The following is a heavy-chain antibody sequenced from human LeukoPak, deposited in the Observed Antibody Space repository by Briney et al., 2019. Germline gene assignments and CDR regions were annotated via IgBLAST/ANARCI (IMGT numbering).Heavy chain of an antibody. J-gene: IGHJ4*02. CDR2: MNPNSGNT. V-gene: IGHV1-8*03. CDR3: ARVRYTVGYCSSTSCYGPLDY. Sequence: GASVKVSCKXSGYTFASDDINWVRQATRQGLEWMGWMNPNSGNTGYAQKFQGRVTITRNTSISTAYMELSSLRSEDTAVYYCARVRYTVGYCSSTSCYGPLDYWGQGTLVTVSS. D-gene: IGHD2-2*01. CDR1: GYTFASDD.